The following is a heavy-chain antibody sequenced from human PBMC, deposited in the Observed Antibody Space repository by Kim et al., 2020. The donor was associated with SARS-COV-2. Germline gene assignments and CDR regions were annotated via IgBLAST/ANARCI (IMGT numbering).Heavy chain of an antibody. CDR1: GGTIRTYY. Sequence: SETLSLTCTVSGGTIRTYYWSWIRQPPGGGLEWIGYIFYSGTTNYNPSLKSRVTISVDMSKSHFSLKLSSVTAADTAVYYCAGGDFGPHRFDDWGQGTLVTVSS. J-gene: IGHJ4*02. V-gene: IGHV4-59*01. D-gene: IGHD3-3*01. CDR3: AGGDFGPHRFDD. CDR2: IFYSGTT.